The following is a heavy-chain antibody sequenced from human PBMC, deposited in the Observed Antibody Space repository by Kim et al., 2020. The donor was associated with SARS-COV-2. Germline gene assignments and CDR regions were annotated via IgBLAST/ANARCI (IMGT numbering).Heavy chain of an antibody. V-gene: IGHV3-7*03. CDR2: GSQK. Sequence: GSQKRYVDSVKGRITISRDNAKNSVFLQMNSLRAEDTAMYYCAGWAGAANYWGQGTLVTVSS. CDR3: AGWAGAANY. D-gene: IGHD2-15*01. J-gene: IGHJ4*02.